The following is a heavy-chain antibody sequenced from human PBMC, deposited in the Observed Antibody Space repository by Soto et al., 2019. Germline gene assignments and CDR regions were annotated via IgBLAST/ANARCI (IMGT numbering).Heavy chain of an antibody. J-gene: IGHJ4*02. V-gene: IGHV3-30*04. CDR3: ARSRSGAVADSFDF. CDR1: GFTFSRYA. D-gene: IGHD3-10*01. CDR2: ISRDGTNK. Sequence: QVQVVESGGGVVQPGRSLRLSCAASGFTFSRYAIHWVCQAPGKGLEWVAVISRDGTNKYYVDSVKGRFTISRDNSRNTLYLQMNNLRHEDAAVYYCARSRSGAVADSFDFWGQGTLVTVSS.